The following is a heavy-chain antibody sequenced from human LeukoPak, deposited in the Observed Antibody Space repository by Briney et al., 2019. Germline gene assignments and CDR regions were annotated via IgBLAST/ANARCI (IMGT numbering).Heavy chain of an antibody. V-gene: IGHV3-21*04. CDR3: ARRHCSGGSCYSQN. D-gene: IGHD2-15*01. CDR1: GFTFDDCG. J-gene: IGHJ4*02. CDR2: ISSSSSYI. Sequence: GGSLRLSCAASGFTFDDCGMSWVRQAPGKGLEWVSSISSSSSYIYYADSVKGRFTISRDNAKNSLYLQMNSLRAEDTAVYYCARRHCSGGSCYSQNWGQGTLVTVSS.